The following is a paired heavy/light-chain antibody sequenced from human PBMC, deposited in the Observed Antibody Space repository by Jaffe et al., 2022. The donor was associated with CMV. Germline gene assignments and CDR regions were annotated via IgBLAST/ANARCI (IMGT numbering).Light chain of an antibody. J-gene: IGKJ5*01. Sequence: EIVLTQSPGTLSLSPGERATLSCRASQSVSSSYLAWYQQKPGQAPRLLIYGASSRATGIPDRFSGSGSGTDFTLTISRLEPEDFAVYYCQQYGSSPRFGQGTRLEIK. CDR2: GAS. CDR3: QQYGSSPR. V-gene: IGKV3-20*01. CDR1: QSVSSSY.
Heavy chain of an antibody. D-gene: IGHD3-10*01. V-gene: IGHV3-23*01. CDR1: GFTFSSYA. CDR2: ISGSGGST. Sequence: EVQLLESGGGLVQPGGSLRLSCAASGFTFSSYAMSWVRQAPGKGLEWVSAISGSGGSTYYADSVKGRFTISRDNSKNTLYLQMNSLRAEDTAVYYCAKGHRVLLWFGELLTDAFDIWGQGTMVTVSS. J-gene: IGHJ3*02. CDR3: AKGHRVLLWFGELLTDAFDI.